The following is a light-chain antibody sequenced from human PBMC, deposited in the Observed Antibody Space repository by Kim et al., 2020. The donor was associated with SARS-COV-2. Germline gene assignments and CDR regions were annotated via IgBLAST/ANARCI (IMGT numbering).Light chain of an antibody. Sequence: GQNSTPACSANTSHIGQTYVSWYQQSPGTAPKLLIYDKNKRPSGIPDRFSGSKSGTSATLGITGLQTGDEADYYCGTWDSSLNGLVFGGGTQLTVL. CDR1: TSHIGQTY. J-gene: IGLJ2*01. V-gene: IGLV1-51*01. CDR2: DKN. CDR3: GTWDSSLNGLV.